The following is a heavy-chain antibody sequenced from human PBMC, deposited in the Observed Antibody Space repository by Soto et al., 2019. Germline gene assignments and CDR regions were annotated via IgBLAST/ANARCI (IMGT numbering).Heavy chain of an antibody. J-gene: IGHJ4*02. CDR2: ISYDGSNK. D-gene: IGHD5-18*01. V-gene: IGHV3-30*03. CDR1: GFTFSSYG. Sequence: QVQLVESGGGVVQPGRSLRLSCAASGFTFSSYGMHWVRQAPGKGLEWVAVISYDGSNKYYADSVKGRFTISRDNSKNTLYLQMNSLRAEDTAVYYCARQLWLRGGFDYWGQGTLVTVSS. CDR3: ARQLWLRGGFDY.